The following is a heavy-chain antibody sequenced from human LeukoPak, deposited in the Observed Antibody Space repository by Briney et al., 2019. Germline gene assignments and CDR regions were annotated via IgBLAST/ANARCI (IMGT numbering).Heavy chain of an antibody. J-gene: IGHJ4*02. CDR2: ISYDGSNK. CDR3: AKESVNDSGWWSGFDY. D-gene: IGHD6-19*01. Sequence: GRSLRLSCAASGFTFSSYGMHWVRQAPGKGLEWVAVISYDGSNKYYADSVKGRFTISRDNSKNTLYLQMNSLRAEDTAVYYCAKESVNDSGWWSGFDYWGQGTLVTVSS. V-gene: IGHV3-30*18. CDR1: GFTFSSYG.